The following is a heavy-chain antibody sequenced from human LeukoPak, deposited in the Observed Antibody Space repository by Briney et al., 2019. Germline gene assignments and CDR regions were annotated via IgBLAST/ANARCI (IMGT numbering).Heavy chain of an antibody. CDR3: ARMVFGIMTGYYHDS. CDR1: GVSISRHY. Sequence: SETLSLTCNVSGVSISRHYWSWLRQPPGKALEWIGYRYHNGNSNYNPSLRSRVTLSIGISKGQLSLSLSSVNAAATAVYYCARMVFGIMTGYYHDSWGQGTLVSVSS. CDR2: RYHNGNS. V-gene: IGHV4-59*11. J-gene: IGHJ4*02. D-gene: IGHD2-8*01.